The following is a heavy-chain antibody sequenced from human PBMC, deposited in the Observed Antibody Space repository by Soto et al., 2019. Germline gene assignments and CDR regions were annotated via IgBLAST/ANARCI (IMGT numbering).Heavy chain of an antibody. CDR2: VHHSWGS. V-gene: IGHV4-59*08. J-gene: IGHJ6*02. CDR3: ARQGFGPLHGLVDV. CDR1: GGSISSYY. D-gene: IGHD3-10*01. Sequence: QVQLQESGPGLVKPSETLSLSCTVSGGSISSYYWSWFRQSPGKRMEWIGYVHHSWGSSYNPSLQMRVTITLDTSKSQYSLTVTSVPATATAVYYCARQGFGPLHGLVDVWGQGPTVTVSS.